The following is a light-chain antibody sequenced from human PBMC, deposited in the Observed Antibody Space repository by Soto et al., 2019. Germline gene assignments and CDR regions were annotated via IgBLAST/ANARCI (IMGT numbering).Light chain of an antibody. CDR2: DST. CDR1: TGAVTSGHY. CDR3: LVSYSGARV. Sequence: QAVVTQEPSLTVSPGGTVTLTCGTSTGAVTSGHYPYWFQQKPGQAPRTLIYDSTNKHSWTPARFSGSFLGGKAALTLSGAQPEDEAEYYCLVSYSGARVFGGGTKLTVL. V-gene: IGLV7-46*01. J-gene: IGLJ3*02.